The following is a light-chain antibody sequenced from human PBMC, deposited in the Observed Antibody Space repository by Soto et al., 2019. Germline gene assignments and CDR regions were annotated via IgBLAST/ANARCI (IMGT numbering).Light chain of an antibody. V-gene: IGKV3-11*01. Sequence: VVLTQSPATLSLSPGEKATLSCRASQSVSTYLAWYQQKPGQTPSLLIYDASTRATGIPARFSGSGSGTDFTLTISSLEPEDFAVYYCQQRSNWLTFGQGTRLEIK. CDR1: QSVSTY. CDR2: DAS. J-gene: IGKJ5*01. CDR3: QQRSNWLT.